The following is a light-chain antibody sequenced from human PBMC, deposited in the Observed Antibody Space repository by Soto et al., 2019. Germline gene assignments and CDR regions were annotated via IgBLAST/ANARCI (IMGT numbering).Light chain of an antibody. J-gene: IGLJ2*01. Sequence: QSVLTQPPSASGSPGQSVTISCTGTSSDVGGYNYVSWYQQHPGKAPKLMIYEVSKRPSGVPDRFSGSKSGNTASLTVSGLQAEDEADYYCSSYAGSNVVFGGGTLLTVL. CDR3: SSYAGSNVV. V-gene: IGLV2-8*01. CDR2: EVS. CDR1: SSDVGGYNY.